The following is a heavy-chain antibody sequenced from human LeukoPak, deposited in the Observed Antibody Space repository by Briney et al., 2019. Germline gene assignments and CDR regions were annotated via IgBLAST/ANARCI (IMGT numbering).Heavy chain of an antibody. V-gene: IGHV3-48*02. J-gene: IGHJ4*02. CDR3: ARASIFGVVIDY. CDR1: GFTFSSYS. CDR2: ITASGTAM. D-gene: IGHD3-3*01. Sequence: GGSLRLSCAASGFTFSSYSMNWVRQAPGKGLEWVSHITASGTAMFYADSVKGRFTISRDNAKNSLYLQMNSLRDEDTAVYYCARASIFGVVIDYWGQGTLVTVSS.